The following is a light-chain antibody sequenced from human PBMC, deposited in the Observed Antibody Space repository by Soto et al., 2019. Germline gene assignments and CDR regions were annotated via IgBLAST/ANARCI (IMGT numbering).Light chain of an antibody. CDR1: QSVSSSY. V-gene: IGKV3-20*01. J-gene: IGKJ1*01. CDR2: DAS. Sequence: ETVLTQSPGTLSLSPGERATLSCRASQSVSSSYLAWYQQKPGQAPRLLIYDASSRATGIPGRFSGSGSGTDFTLTISRLEPEDFAVYYCQQYVRSPPSWTFGQGTKVDIK. CDR3: QQYVRSPPSWT.